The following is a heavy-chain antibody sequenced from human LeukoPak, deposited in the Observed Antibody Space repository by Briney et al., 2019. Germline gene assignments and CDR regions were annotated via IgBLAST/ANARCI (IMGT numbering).Heavy chain of an antibody. V-gene: IGHV3-9*01. CDR2: ISWNSGSI. J-gene: IGHJ4*02. Sequence: QSGGSLRLSCAASGFTFDDYAMHWVRHAPGKGLEWVSGISWNSGSIGYADSVKGRFTISRDNAKNSLYLQMNSLRAEDTALYYCAKVVFRHRSGLGFDYWGQGTLVTVSS. D-gene: IGHD6-19*01. CDR1: GFTFDDYA. CDR3: AKVVFRHRSGLGFDY.